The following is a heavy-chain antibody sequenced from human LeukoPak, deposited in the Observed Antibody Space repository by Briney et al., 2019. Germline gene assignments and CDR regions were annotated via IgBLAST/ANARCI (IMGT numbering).Heavy chain of an antibody. Sequence: SETLSLTCTVSGGSISSSSYYWGWIRQPPGKGLEWIGSIYYSGSTYYNPSLKSRVTISVDTSKNQFSLKLSSVTAADTAVYYCARHVDSMEHSSSAVFDYWGQGTLVTVSS. CDR1: GGSISSSSYY. J-gene: IGHJ4*02. D-gene: IGHD6-6*01. V-gene: IGHV4-39*01. CDR3: ARHVDSMEHSSSAVFDY. CDR2: IYYSGST.